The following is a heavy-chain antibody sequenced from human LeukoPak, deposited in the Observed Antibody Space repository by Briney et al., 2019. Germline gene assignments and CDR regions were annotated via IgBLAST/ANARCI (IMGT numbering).Heavy chain of an antibody. V-gene: IGHV4-34*01. CDR1: GGSFSGYY. CDR2: INHSGST. D-gene: IGHD4-17*01. CDR3: ARGPRTNTTVTTDEAYYFDY. Sequence: SETLSLTCAVYGGSFSGYYWSWIRQPPGKGLEWIGEINHSGSTNYNPSLKSRVTISVDTSKNRFSLKLSSVTAADTAVYYCARGPRTNTTVTTDEAYYFDYWGQGTLVTVSS. J-gene: IGHJ4*02.